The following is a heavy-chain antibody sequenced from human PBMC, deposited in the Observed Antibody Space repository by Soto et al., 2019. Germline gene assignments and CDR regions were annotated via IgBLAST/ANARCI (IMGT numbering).Heavy chain of an antibody. Sequence: QVQLVQSGAEVRKPGASVRVSCKASGYSFTGHDVNWVRQASGQGLEWMGWMNPKSGGTGYAQKFQGRVTMTRDTSINAAYMVLSGLTSQDTALYYCVKVAKLKSGYYHAMDVWGQGTTVTVSS. V-gene: IGHV1-8*01. CDR1: GYSFTGHD. CDR2: MNPKSGGT. D-gene: IGHD1-1*01. CDR3: VKVAKLKSGYYHAMDV. J-gene: IGHJ6*02.